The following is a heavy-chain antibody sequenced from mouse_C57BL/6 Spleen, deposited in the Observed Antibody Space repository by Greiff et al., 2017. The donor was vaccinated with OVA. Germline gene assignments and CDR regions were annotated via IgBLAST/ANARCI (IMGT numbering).Heavy chain of an antibody. V-gene: IGHV1-15*01. D-gene: IGHD1-1*01. CDR3: TRGGVRWGAY. J-gene: IGHJ3*01. CDR1: GYTFTDYE. CDR2: IDPETGGT. Sequence: VQLQESGAELVRPGASVTLSCKASGYTFTDYEMHWVKQTPVHGLEWIGAIDPETGGTAYTQKFKGKAILTADKSSSTAYMELRSLTSEDSAVYYCTRGGVRWGAYWGQGTLVTVSA.